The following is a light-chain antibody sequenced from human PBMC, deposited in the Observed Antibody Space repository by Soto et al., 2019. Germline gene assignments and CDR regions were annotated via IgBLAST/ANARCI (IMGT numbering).Light chain of an antibody. V-gene: IGKV3-20*01. Sequence: EIVLTQSPGTLSLSPVERATLSCRASQSVSSSYLAWYQQKPGQAPRLLIYGASSRATGIPDRFSGSGSGTNFTLTISRLEPEDFALYYCQQYGSSPLTFGQGTKVDIK. CDR3: QQYGSSPLT. J-gene: IGKJ1*01. CDR2: GAS. CDR1: QSVSSSY.